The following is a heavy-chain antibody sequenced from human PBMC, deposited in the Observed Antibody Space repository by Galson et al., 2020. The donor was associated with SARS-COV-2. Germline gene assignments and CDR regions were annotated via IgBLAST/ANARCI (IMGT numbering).Heavy chain of an antibody. D-gene: IGHD1-26*01. Sequence: ASVKVSCNASGYTLSSYYMHWVRQAPGQGLEWTGIINPSGGSASYSHKFQGRITMTRDTSTSTVYMELNSLTSDDTAVYYCARGRVSGGYWGQGTLVIVSS. J-gene: IGHJ4*02. CDR1: GYTLSSYY. CDR3: ARGRVSGGY. CDR2: INPSGGSA. V-gene: IGHV1-46*03.